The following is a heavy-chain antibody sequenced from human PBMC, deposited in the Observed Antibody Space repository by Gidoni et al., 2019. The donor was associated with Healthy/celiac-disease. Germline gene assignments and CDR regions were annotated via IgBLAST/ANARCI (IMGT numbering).Heavy chain of an antibody. Sequence: QVQLVQSGAEVKKPGASVKVSCKFSGYTLTELSMPWGRQAHGKGHAWMGGFDPEDCETIYAQKFQGRVTMTEDTATDTAYMELSSLRSEDTAVYYCATKDYDFWSGYYSFDYWGQGTLVTVSS. CDR2: FDPEDCET. J-gene: IGHJ4*02. V-gene: IGHV1-24*01. CDR1: GYTLTELS. D-gene: IGHD3-3*01. CDR3: ATKDYDFWSGYYSFDY.